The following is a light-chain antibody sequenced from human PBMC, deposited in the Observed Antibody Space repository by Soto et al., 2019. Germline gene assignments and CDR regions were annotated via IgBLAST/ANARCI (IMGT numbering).Light chain of an antibody. CDR3: QQYYSYPWT. CDR1: QGISSY. Sequence: AIRMTQSPSSLSASTGDRVTITCRASQGISSYLAWYQQKPGKAPKLLIYAASTLQSGVPSRFSGSGSGTDFNHTISCLQSEDFATYYCQQYYSYPWTFGQGTKVEIK. CDR2: AAS. V-gene: IGKV1-8*01. J-gene: IGKJ1*01.